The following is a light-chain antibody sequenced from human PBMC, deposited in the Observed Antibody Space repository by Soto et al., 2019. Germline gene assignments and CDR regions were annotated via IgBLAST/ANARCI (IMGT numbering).Light chain of an antibody. CDR2: EDN. CDR1: GGSITSGY. CDR3: QSYHSSYPYV. Sequence: NFMLTQPHSVSESPGKTVTISCTRSGGSITSGYVQWYQQRPGSAPTTVIYEDNQRPSGVPDRFSGSIDSSSNSASLTLSGLKTEDEADYYCQSYHSSYPYVFGTGTKLTV. V-gene: IGLV6-57*03. J-gene: IGLJ1*01.